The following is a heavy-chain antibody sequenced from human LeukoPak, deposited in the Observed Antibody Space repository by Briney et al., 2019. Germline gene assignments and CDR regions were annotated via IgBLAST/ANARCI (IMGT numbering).Heavy chain of an antibody. CDR2: IYYSGNT. CDR1: GGSISSGDYY. CDR3: ARDRTSSSWST. D-gene: IGHD6-13*01. V-gene: IGHV4-30-4*01. J-gene: IGHJ4*02. Sequence: SQTLSLTCTVSGGSISSGDYYWRWIRQPPGTGLEWIGYIYYSGNTYYNPSLKSRVTISVDTSKNQFLLKLSSVTAADTAMYYCARDRTSSSWSTWGQGTLVTVSS.